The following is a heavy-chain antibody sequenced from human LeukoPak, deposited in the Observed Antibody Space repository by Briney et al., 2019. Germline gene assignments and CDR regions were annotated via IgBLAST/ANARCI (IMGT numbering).Heavy chain of an antibody. CDR3: AREPSVVTPGRWFDP. V-gene: IGHV4-34*01. Sequence: SETLSLTCAVYGGSFSGYYWSWIRQPPGKGLEWIGEINHSGSTNYNPSLKSRVTISVDTSKNQFSLKLSSVTAADTAMYYCAREPSVVTPGRWFDPWGQGTLVTVSS. CDR2: INHSGST. J-gene: IGHJ5*02. CDR1: GGSFSGYY. D-gene: IGHD4-23*01.